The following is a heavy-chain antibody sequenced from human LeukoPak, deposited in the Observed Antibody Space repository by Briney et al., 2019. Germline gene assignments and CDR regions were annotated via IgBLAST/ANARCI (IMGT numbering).Heavy chain of an antibody. CDR3: ARSLSLGHFDY. V-gene: IGHV4-61*02. D-gene: IGHD3-16*01. CDR1: GGSISSGSYY. CDR2: IYTSGST. Sequence: SETLSLTCTVSGGSISSGSYYWSWIRQPAGKGLEWIGRIYTSGSTNYNPSLKSRVTISVDTSKNQFSLKLSSVTAADTAVYYGARSLSLGHFDYWGQGTLVTVSS. J-gene: IGHJ4*02.